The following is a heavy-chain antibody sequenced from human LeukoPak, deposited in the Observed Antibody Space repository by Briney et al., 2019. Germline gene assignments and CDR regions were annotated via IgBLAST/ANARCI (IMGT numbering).Heavy chain of an antibody. CDR3: ARDRGWYYFDY. V-gene: IGHV3-7*01. CDR1: GFTFSTYW. D-gene: IGHD6-19*01. J-gene: IGHJ4*02. Sequence: PGGSLRLSCAASGFTFSTYWMTWVRQAPGKGLEWVANIKQDGSEKYYVDSVKGRFTISRDNAKNSLYLQMNSLRAEDTAVYYCARDRGWYYFDYWGQGTLVTVSS. CDR2: IKQDGSEK.